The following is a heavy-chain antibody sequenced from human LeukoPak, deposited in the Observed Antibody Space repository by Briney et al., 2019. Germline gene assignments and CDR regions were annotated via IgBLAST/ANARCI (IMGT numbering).Heavy chain of an antibody. CDR3: ARDRPHYYYDSSGFFDY. CDR1: GYTFTGYY. CDR2: INPSSGGT. J-gene: IGHJ4*02. D-gene: IGHD3-22*01. V-gene: IGHV1-2*02. Sequence: GASVKVSCKASGYTFTGYYMHWVRQAPGQGLEWMGWINPSSGGTNYAQKFQGRVTMTRDTSISTAYMELSRLRSDDTAVYYCARDRPHYYYDSSGFFDYWGQGTLVTVSS.